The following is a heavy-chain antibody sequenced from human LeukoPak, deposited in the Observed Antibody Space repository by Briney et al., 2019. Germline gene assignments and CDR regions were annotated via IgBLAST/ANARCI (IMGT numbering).Heavy chain of an antibody. D-gene: IGHD5-24*01. J-gene: IGHJ4*02. CDR2: VFYSGST. CDR3: ARVTGRELYFDY. Sequence: SETLSLTCTVSSASVNSNTFYWTWIRQPPGKRLEWIGSVFYSGSTNYNPSLNSRVTILLDTSKNQFSLKLSSVTSADTAVYYCARVTGRELYFDYWGQGTLVTVSS. CDR1: SASVNSNTFY. V-gene: IGHV4-61*01.